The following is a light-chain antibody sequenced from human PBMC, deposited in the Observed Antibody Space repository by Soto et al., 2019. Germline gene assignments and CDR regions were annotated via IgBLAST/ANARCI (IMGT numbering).Light chain of an antibody. CDR3: QQYGSSPGYT. V-gene: IGKV3-20*01. CDR1: QSVGSSY. J-gene: IGKJ2*01. CDR2: GAS. Sequence: EIVLTQSPDILSLSPGERATLSCRASQSVGSSYLAWYQQRPGQAPRLLIYGASSRATGIPDRFSGDGSGTDFTLTISRLEPEDFAVYYCQQYGSSPGYTFGQGTKLEIK.